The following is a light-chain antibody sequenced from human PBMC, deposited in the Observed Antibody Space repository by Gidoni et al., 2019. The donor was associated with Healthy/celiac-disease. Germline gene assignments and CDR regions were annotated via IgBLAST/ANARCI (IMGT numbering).Light chain of an antibody. CDR1: QSVSSSY. V-gene: IGKV3-20*01. CDR3: QQYGSSPGT. Sequence: EIVLTPSPGTLSLSPGERATLSCRASQSVSSSYLAWYQQKPGQAPRLLIYGASSRATGIPDRFSGSGSGTDFTLTISRLEPEDFAVYYCQQYGSSPGTFGPXTKVDIK. J-gene: IGKJ3*01. CDR2: GAS.